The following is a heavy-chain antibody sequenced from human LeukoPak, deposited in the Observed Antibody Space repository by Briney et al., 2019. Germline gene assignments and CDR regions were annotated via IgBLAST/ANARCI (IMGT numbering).Heavy chain of an antibody. Sequence: SETLSLTCTVSGASISSSSYYWGWIRQPPGKGLEWIGSISYSGNTYYNPSLKSRVTMSVDTSKNQFSLKLSSVTAADTAVYYCARDRYYDSSGYSDDAFDIWGQGTMVTVSS. CDR1: GASISSSSYY. CDR2: ISYSGNT. CDR3: ARDRYYDSSGYSDDAFDI. V-gene: IGHV4-39*07. J-gene: IGHJ3*02. D-gene: IGHD3-22*01.